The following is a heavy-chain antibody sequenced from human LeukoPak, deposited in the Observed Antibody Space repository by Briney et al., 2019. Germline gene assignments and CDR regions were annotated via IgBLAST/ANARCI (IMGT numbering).Heavy chain of an antibody. V-gene: IGHV3-30-3*01. CDR3: AREGVVVSAAVDY. CDR2: ISYDGSNK. J-gene: IGHJ4*02. CDR1: GFTFSSYT. D-gene: IGHD2-2*01. Sequence: PGGSLRLSCAASGFTFSSYTMHWVRQAPGKGLEWVAVISYDGSNKHYADSVKGRFTISRDNAKNSLYLQMNSLRAEDTAVYYCAREGVVVSAAVDYWGQGTLVTVSS.